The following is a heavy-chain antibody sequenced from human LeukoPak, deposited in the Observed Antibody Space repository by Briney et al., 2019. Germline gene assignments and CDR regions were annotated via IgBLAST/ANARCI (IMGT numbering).Heavy chain of an antibody. CDR1: GGSISSSSYY. CDR3: ANSLNYYYGMDV. J-gene: IGHJ6*02. D-gene: IGHD6-13*01. Sequence: SETLSLTCTVSGGSISSSSYYWGWIRQPPGKGLEWIGRIYTSGSTNYNPSLKSRVTMSVDTSKNQFSLKLSSVTAADTAVYYCANSLNYYYGMDVWGQGTTVTVSS. CDR2: IYTSGST. V-gene: IGHV4-61*05.